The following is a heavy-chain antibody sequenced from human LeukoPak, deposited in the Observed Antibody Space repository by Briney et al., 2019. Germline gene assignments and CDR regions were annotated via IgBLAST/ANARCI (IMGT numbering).Heavy chain of an antibody. D-gene: IGHD1-26*01. Sequence: SETLSLTRAVSGGSIRRYYWSGIRQPPGKGLEWIGYIYYSGSTNYNPSLKSRVTISVDTSKNQLSLKLSSVTAADTAVYYCARACELLGGAWAGFDHWGQGTLVTVSS. CDR1: GGSIRRYY. CDR2: IYYSGST. V-gene: IGHV4-59*08. CDR3: ARACELLGGAWAGFDH. J-gene: IGHJ5*02.